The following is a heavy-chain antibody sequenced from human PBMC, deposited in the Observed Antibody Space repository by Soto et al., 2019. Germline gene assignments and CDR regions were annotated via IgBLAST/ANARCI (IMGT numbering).Heavy chain of an antibody. J-gene: IGHJ5*02. D-gene: IGHD2-21*01. CDR2: ISSSGSTI. Sequence: GGSLRLSCAASGFTFSSYEMNWVRQAPGKGLEWVSYISSSGSTIYYADSVKGRFTISRDNAKNSLYLQMNSLRAEDTAVYYCARSYCGGDCYSNWFDPWGQGTLVTVSS. CDR3: ARSYCGGDCYSNWFDP. CDR1: GFTFSSYE. V-gene: IGHV3-48*03.